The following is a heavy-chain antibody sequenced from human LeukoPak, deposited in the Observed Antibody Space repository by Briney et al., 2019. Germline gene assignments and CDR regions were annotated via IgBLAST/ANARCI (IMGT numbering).Heavy chain of an antibody. J-gene: IGHJ6*02. CDR2: IIPIFGTA. D-gene: IGHD3-10*01. CDR1: GGTFSSYA. Sequence: ASVKVSYKASGGTFSSYAISWVRQAPGQGLEWMGGIIPIFGTANSAQKFQGRVTITADESTSTAYMELSSLRSEDTAVYYCARDLLRSGSGSYYPNLNYYYYGMDVWGQGTTVTVSS. V-gene: IGHV1-69*13. CDR3: ARDLLRSGSGSYYPNLNYYYYGMDV.